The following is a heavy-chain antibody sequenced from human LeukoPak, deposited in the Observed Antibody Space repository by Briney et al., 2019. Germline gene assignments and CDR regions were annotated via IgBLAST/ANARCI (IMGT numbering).Heavy chain of an antibody. CDR2: IKQDGSEK. J-gene: IGHJ6*03. V-gene: IGHV3-7*01. CDR1: GFTFSSYW. Sequence: PGGSLRLSCAASGFTFSSYWMSWVRQAPGKGLEWVANIKQDGSEKYYVDSVKGRFTISRDNAKNSLYPQMNSLRAEDTAVYYCARDPRLRYFDWLLADGYYYYYMDVWGKGTRSPSP. D-gene: IGHD3-9*01. CDR3: ARDPRLRYFDWLLADGYYYYYMDV.